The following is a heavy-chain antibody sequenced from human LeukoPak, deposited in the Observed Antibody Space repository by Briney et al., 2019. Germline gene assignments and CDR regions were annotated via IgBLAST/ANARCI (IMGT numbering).Heavy chain of an antibody. J-gene: IGHJ4*02. CDR2: IYYSGST. CDR3: ARASYCGGDCSIPPDY. CDR1: GGSISSYY. Sequence: SETLSLTCTVSGGSISSYYWSWVRQPPGKGLEWIGYIYYSGSTNYNPSLKSRVTISVDTSKNQFSLKLSSVTAADTAVYYCARASYCGGDCSIPPDYWGQGTLVTVSS. V-gene: IGHV4-59*01. D-gene: IGHD2-21*02.